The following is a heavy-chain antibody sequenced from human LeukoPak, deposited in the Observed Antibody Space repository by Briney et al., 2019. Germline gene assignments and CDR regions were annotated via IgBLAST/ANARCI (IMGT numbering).Heavy chain of an antibody. Sequence: GGSLRLSCAASGFTFSSYWMSWVRQAQGKGLEWVANIKQDGSEKYYVDSVKGRFTISRDNAKNSLYLQMNSLSAEDTAVYYCARDRLAYFYDSSGYHALYNWFDPWGQGTLVTVSS. CDR1: GFTFSSYW. CDR2: IKQDGSEK. V-gene: IGHV3-7*01. D-gene: IGHD3-22*01. J-gene: IGHJ5*02. CDR3: ARDRLAYFYDSSGYHALYNWFDP.